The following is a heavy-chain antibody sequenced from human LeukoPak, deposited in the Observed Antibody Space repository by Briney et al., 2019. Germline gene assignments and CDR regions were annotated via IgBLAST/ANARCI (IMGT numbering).Heavy chain of an antibody. J-gene: IGHJ6*03. V-gene: IGHV1-2*02. D-gene: IGHD3-3*01. CDR3: ARDGSLRFLEWSPPYYYMDV. Sequence: GASVKVSCKASGYTFTGYYMHWVRQAPGQGLEWMGWINPNSGGTNYAQKFQGRVTMTRDTSISTAYMELSRLRSDDTAVYYCARDGSLRFLEWSPPYYYMDVWGKGTTVTVSS. CDR2: INPNSGGT. CDR1: GYTFTGYY.